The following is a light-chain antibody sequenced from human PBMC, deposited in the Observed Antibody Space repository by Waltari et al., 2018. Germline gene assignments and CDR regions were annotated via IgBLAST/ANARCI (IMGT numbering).Light chain of an antibody. CDR3: QQRRNWPRQYT. CDR1: QSVSTY. Sequence: EIVLTQSPATLSLSPGERATLSCRASQSVSTYLAWYQQNPGQAPRLLIYDASNRATGIPARFSGSGCGTDFTLTISSLAPEDSAIYYCQQRRNWPRQYTFGQGTKLEI. CDR2: DAS. V-gene: IGKV3-11*01. J-gene: IGKJ2*01.